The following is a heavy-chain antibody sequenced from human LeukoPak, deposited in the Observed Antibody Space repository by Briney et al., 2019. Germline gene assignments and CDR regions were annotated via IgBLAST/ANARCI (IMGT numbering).Heavy chain of an antibody. CDR3: AKDLQYNNWYFTY. J-gene: IGHJ4*02. Sequence: PGGSLRLSCAASGFTFSTYGMSWLRQAPGEGLEWVSTISGSNDNTYYADSVKGRFTISRDISKNTLYLQMNSLRAEDTAVYYCAKDLQYNNWYFTYWGQGTLVTVSS. CDR2: ISGSNDNT. CDR1: GFTFSTYG. V-gene: IGHV3-23*01. D-gene: IGHD1-1*01.